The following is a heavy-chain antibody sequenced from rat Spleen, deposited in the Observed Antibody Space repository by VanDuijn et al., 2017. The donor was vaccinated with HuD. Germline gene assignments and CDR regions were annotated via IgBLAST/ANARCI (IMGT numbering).Heavy chain of an antibody. CDR2: ISYDGTAT. CDR3: TRGTYYRH. V-gene: IGHV5-20*01. D-gene: IGHD1-9*01. Sequence: EVQLVGSGGGLVQPGRSLKLSCAASGFTFSNYDMAWVRQAPTKGLEWVASISYDGTATYYRDSVKGRFTISRDIAKSTLFLQMNSLRSEDTATYYCTRGTYYRHWGQGVMVTVSS. CDR1: GFTFSNYD. J-gene: IGHJ2*01.